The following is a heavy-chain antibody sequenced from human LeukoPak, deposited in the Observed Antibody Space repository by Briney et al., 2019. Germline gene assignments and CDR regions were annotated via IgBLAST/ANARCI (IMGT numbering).Heavy chain of an antibody. CDR1: GFTFSSYG. CDR2: IWYDGSNK. CDR3: ARDPCGGDCYAFDI. J-gene: IGHJ3*02. V-gene: IGHV3-33*01. D-gene: IGHD2-21*02. Sequence: PGRSLRLSCAASGFTFSSYGMHWVCQAPGKGLEWVAVIWYDGSNKYYADSVKGRFTISRDNSKNTLYLQMNSLRAEDTAVYYCARDPCGGDCYAFDIWGQGTMVTVSS.